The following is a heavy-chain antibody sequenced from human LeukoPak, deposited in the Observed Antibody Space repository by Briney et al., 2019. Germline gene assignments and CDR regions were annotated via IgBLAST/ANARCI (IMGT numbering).Heavy chain of an antibody. CDR2: ISSNGGST. J-gene: IGHJ4*02. D-gene: IGHD6-6*01. CDR3: ARGGSSSSLLDY. V-gene: IGHV3-64*01. CDR1: GFTFSSNA. Sequence: PGGSLRLSCAASGFTFSSNAMHWVRQAPGKGLEYVSAISSNGGSTYYANSVKGRFTISRDNSKNTLYLQMGSLRAEDMAVYYCARGGSSSSLLDYWGQGTLVTVSS.